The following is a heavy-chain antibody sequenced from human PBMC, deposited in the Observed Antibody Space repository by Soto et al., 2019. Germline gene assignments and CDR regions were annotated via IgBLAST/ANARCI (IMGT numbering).Heavy chain of an antibody. CDR2: LWYDGSKE. CDR1: EFTLSSYG. J-gene: IGHJ3*01. V-gene: IGHV3-33*01. Sequence: PGGSLRLSCVASEFTLSSYGMHWVRQAPGKGLEWVAVLWYDGSKEYYADSVKGRFTISKDNSKNTLYLQMDSLTDEDTAVYYCTRDSSPDPTYDAFDAWGQGTKVTVSS. CDR3: TRDSSPDPTYDAFDA.